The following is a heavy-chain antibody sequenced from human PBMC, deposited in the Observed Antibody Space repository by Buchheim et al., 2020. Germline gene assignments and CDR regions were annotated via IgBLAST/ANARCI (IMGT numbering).Heavy chain of an antibody. Sequence: QVQLHQWGAGLLKPSETLSLTCAVSGGSFSGYYWTWIRQPPGKGLEWIGEINHSGSTNYNPSLKSRVIISVDTSKKQFYLKLSSVTAADTAVYYCARGDYVWGSYLKFDYWGQGTL. CDR2: INHSGST. J-gene: IGHJ4*02. CDR1: GGSFSGYY. D-gene: IGHD3-16*02. V-gene: IGHV4-34*01. CDR3: ARGDYVWGSYLKFDY.